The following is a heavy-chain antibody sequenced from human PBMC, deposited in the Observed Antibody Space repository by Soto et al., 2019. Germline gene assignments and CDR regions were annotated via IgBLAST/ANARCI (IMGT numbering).Heavy chain of an antibody. J-gene: IGHJ4*02. Sequence: EVQLLESGGGLVQPGGSLRLSCAASGFTFSSYAMSWVRQAPGKGLEWVSAISGSGGSTYYADSVKGRFTISRDNSKNTLYLQMNSLRAEDTAVYYCAKDRRITMVRGAYDYWVQGTLVTVSS. V-gene: IGHV3-23*01. CDR1: GFTFSSYA. CDR2: ISGSGGST. D-gene: IGHD3-10*01. CDR3: AKDRRITMVRGAYDY.